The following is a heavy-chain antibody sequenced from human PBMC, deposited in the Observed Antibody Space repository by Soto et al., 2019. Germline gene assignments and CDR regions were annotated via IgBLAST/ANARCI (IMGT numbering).Heavy chain of an antibody. D-gene: IGHD5-18*01. CDR3: TRQGDTAMVTGY. Sequence: GGSLRLSCAASGFTFSGSAMHWVRQASGKGLEWVGRIRSKANSYATAYAASVKGRFTISRDDSKNTAYLQMNSLKTEDTAVYYCTRQGDTAMVTGYWGQGTLVTVSS. J-gene: IGHJ4*02. CDR2: IRSKANSYAT. CDR1: GFTFSGSA. V-gene: IGHV3-73*01.